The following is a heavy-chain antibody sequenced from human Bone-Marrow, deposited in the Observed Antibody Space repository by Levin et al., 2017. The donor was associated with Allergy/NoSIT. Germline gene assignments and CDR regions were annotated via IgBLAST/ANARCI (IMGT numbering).Heavy chain of an antibody. CDR1: GFTFSNSW. D-gene: IGHD5-24*01. J-gene: IGHJ5*02. CDR2: IKEDGSEK. V-gene: IGHV3-7*01. Sequence: GVSLKISCAASGFTFSNSWMSWVRQTPGKGLEWVANIKEDGSEKYYVDSVKGRFTISRDNAKNSLYVQMNSLRAEDTAVYYCARDQFRRATIGARWFDPWGQGTLVIVSS. CDR3: ARDQFRRATIGARWFDP.